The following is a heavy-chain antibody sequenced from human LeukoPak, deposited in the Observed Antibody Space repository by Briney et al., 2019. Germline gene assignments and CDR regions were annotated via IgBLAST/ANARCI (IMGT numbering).Heavy chain of an antibody. CDR2: INHSGST. CDR3: ARLDEEQLAPFFDY. Sequence: SETLSLTCAVYGGSFSGYYWSWIRQPPGKGLEWIGEINHSGSTNYNPSLESRVTISVDTSKNQFSLKLSSVTAADTAVYYCARLDEEQLAPFFDYWGQGTLVTVSS. J-gene: IGHJ4*02. CDR1: GGSFSGYY. D-gene: IGHD6-13*01. V-gene: IGHV4-34*01.